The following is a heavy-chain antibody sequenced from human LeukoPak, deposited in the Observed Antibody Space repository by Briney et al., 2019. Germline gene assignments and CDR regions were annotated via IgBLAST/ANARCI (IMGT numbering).Heavy chain of an antibody. CDR2: ISSSGSTI. J-gene: IGHJ4*02. V-gene: IGHV3-48*03. CDR3: ARNGYYDFDY. Sequence: GGSLRLSCAASGFTFSSYEMNWVRQAPGKGLEWVSYISSSGSTIYYADSVKGRFTISRDNAKNSLYLQMNSLRAEDTAVYYCARNGYYDFDYWGQGTLVTVSS. CDR1: GFTFSSYE. D-gene: IGHD3-10*01.